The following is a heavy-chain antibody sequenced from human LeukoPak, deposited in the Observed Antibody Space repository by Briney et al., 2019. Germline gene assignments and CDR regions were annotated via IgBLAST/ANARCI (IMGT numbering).Heavy chain of an antibody. CDR3: ARGSAPWNFDY. CDR2: IYYSGST. CDR1: GGSISSYY. V-gene: IGHV4-59*01. J-gene: IGHJ4*02. Sequence: SETLSLTCTVSGGSISSYYWSWIRQPPGKGLEWIGYIYYSGSTNYNPPLKSRVTISVDTSKNQFSLKLSSVTAADTAVYYCARGSAPWNFDYWGQGTLVTVSS. D-gene: IGHD3-10*01.